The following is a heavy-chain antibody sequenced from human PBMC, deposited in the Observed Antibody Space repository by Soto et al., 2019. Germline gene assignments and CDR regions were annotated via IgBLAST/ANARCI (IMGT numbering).Heavy chain of an antibody. CDR2: ISNSGDTV. CDR1: GFTFSSYS. D-gene: IGHD5-18*01. CDR3: ARPRGYSYGYSDY. Sequence: EVQLVESGGGLVQPGGSLRLSCAASGFTFSSYSMKWVRQAPGKGLEWVSYISNSGDTVYYADSVKGRFTISRDNAKNALYLQMNSLRAEDTAVYYCARPRGYSYGYSDYWGQGPLVTVSS. J-gene: IGHJ4*02. V-gene: IGHV3-48*01.